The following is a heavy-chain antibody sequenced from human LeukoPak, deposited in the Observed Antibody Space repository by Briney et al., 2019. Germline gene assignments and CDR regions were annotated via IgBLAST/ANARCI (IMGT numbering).Heavy chain of an antibody. V-gene: IGHV3-7*01. J-gene: IGHJ4*02. CDR3: ARAMVRGVIIRSTNDY. Sequence: GGSLRLSCAASGFTFSNYDVHWVRQAPGKGLEWVANIKQDGSEKYYVDSVKGRFTISRDNAKNSLYLQMNSLRAEDTAVYYCARAMVRGVIIRSTNDYWGQGTLVTVSS. D-gene: IGHD3-10*01. CDR1: GFTFSNYD. CDR2: IKQDGSEK.